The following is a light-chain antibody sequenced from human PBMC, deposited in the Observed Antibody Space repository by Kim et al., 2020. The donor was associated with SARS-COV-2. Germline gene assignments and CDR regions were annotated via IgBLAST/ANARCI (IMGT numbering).Light chain of an antibody. CDR1: QNVDIS. J-gene: IGKJ4*01. V-gene: IGKV3-11*01. CDR3: QQRGNWPPALT. CDR2: DAA. Sequence: PGESATLSCRASQNVDISLAWYQQTPGRAPRLLSYDAAIRAAGIPDRFSASGSGTDFTLTIGSLAPEDFAVYYCQQRGNWPPALTFGGGTKVDIK.